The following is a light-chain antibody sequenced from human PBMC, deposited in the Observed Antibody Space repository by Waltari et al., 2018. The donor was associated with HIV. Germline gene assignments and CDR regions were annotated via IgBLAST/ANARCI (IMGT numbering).Light chain of an antibody. V-gene: IGLV1-44*01. Sequence: QSVLTQPPSASGAPGQSITISCSGSTSNIGTNTVNWYQQVPGSGPRVLFYTDNKGFTGVPDRFSGSKAGTSASLAINGRQSEDEASYFCATWDDSLNGLVFGTGTWVTVL. CDR1: TSNIGTNT. CDR2: TDN. J-gene: IGLJ1*01. CDR3: ATWDDSLNGLV.